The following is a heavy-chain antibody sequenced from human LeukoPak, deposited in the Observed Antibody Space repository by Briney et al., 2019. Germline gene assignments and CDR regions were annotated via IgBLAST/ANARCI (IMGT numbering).Heavy chain of an antibody. CDR2: IKHDGTET. Sequence: GGSPRLSCAASEFIFRNYWMIWVRQAPGKGLEWVANIKHDGTETNYVDSVKGRFTISRDNAKKSLYLQMNSLRAEDSAVYYCATDRDGYRKNWYRFHYWGQGTRDAVSS. CDR1: EFIFRNYW. CDR3: ATDRDGYRKNWYRFHY. J-gene: IGHJ4*02. V-gene: IGHV3-7*04. D-gene: IGHD5-24*01.